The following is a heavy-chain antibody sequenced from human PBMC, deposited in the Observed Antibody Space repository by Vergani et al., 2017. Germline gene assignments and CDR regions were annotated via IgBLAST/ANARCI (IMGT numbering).Heavy chain of an antibody. D-gene: IGHD6-13*01. J-gene: IGHJ5*02. CDR1: GFTFSSYA. Sequence: EVQLLESGGGLVQPGGSLRLSCAASGFTFSSYAMSWVRQAPGKGLEWVSAISWNSGSIGYADSVKGRFTISRDNSKNTLYLQMNSLRAEDTAVYYCARAGYSSSWYRTDWFDPWGQGTLVTVSS. CDR3: ARAGYSSSWYRTDWFDP. V-gene: IGHV3-23*01. CDR2: ISWNSGSI.